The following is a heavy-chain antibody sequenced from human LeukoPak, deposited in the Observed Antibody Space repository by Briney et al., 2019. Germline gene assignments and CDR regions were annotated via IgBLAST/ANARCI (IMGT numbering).Heavy chain of an antibody. J-gene: IGHJ4*02. D-gene: IGHD6-13*01. CDR2: FDPEDGET. V-gene: IGHV1-24*01. CDR3: ATVTCSSWYWYFDY. CDR1: GCPLTQLS. Sequence: GASAKTPFKVSGCPLTQLSMHWGRQPPGNGHEWRGGFDPEDGETIYSQNFQGRVTMTEDTSTDTAYMELSSLRAEDTAVYYCATVTCSSWYWYFDYWGQGTLVTVSS.